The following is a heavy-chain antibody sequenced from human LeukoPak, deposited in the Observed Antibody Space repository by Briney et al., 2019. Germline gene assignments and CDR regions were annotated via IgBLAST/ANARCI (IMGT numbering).Heavy chain of an antibody. CDR1: GFAFSSYW. D-gene: IGHD2-2*01. CDR2: IEQDGSEK. Sequence: GGSLRLSCVASGFAFSSYWMNWVRQAPGKGLEWVANIEQDGSEKYYVDSVKGRFTISRDNAKNSLYLQMNSLRAEDTAVYYCARDREGYQLPQMHHYYYMDVWGKGTTVTISS. CDR3: ARDREGYQLPQMHHYYYMDV. J-gene: IGHJ6*03. V-gene: IGHV3-7*01.